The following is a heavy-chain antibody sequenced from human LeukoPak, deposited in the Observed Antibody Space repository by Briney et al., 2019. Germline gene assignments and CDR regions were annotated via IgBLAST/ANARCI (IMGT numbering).Heavy chain of an antibody. D-gene: IGHD3-10*01. CDR2: LSAYNGNI. V-gene: IGHV1-18*01. CDR3: ARVGFRGAYLYYYDY. Sequence: GASVKVSCKASGYTFTSYGVSWVRQAPGQGLEWMGWLSAYNGNINYAQKLQGRVTMTTDTSTSTAYMELRSLRSDDTAVYYCARVGFRGAYLYYYDYWGQGTLVTVSS. J-gene: IGHJ4*02. CDR1: GYTFTSYG.